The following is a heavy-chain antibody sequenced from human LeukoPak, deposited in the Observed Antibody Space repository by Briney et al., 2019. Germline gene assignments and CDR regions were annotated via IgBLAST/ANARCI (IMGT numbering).Heavy chain of an antibody. CDR3: ARHLSGVTGYTYGRGIDF. Sequence: GGSLRLSCAASGFTFSDYYMSWIRQAPGKGLEWVSYISSSGSTIYYADSVKGRFTISRDNAKKSLYLQMNSLRAEDTAVYYCARHLSGVTGYTYGRGIDFWGQGTLVTVSS. V-gene: IGHV3-11*04. CDR2: ISSSGSTI. D-gene: IGHD5-18*01. J-gene: IGHJ4*02. CDR1: GFTFSDYY.